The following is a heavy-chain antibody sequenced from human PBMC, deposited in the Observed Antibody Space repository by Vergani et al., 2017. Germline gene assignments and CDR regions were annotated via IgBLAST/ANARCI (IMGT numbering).Heavy chain of an antibody. CDR1: GFTFTSSD. J-gene: IGHJ6*02. Sequence: QLQLGQSGPEVKKPGTSVKVSCKASGFTFTSSDMQWVRQARGQRFEWIGWIDVGSGNTNYAQKFQERVTITRDMSTSKAYMELSRLRSEDTAVYYCAADSTDSSGPLMDVWGQGTTVTVSS. D-gene: IGHD6-19*01. CDR2: IDVGSGNT. CDR3: AADSTDSSGPLMDV. V-gene: IGHV1-58*02.